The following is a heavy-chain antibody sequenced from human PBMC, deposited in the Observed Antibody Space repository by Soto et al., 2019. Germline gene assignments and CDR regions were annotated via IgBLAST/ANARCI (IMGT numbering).Heavy chain of an antibody. CDR1: GFTFISYA. CDR2: ISGSGSST. CDR3: AKGSETVTKIYDY. Sequence: PGWSLRLSCAASGFTFISYAMSWVCQAPGKGLEWVSGISGSGSSTYYADSVKGRFTISRDNSKNTLHLQMNSLRVEDTAVYYCAKGSETVTKIYDYWGQGTLVTVSS. V-gene: IGHV3-23*01. D-gene: IGHD4-17*01. J-gene: IGHJ4*02.